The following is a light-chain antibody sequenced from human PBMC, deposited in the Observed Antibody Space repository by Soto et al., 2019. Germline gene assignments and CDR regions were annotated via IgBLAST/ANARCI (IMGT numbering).Light chain of an antibody. V-gene: IGKV3-20*01. J-gene: IGKJ1*01. Sequence: EIVLTQSPGTLSLSPWERATLSCRASQSVSGRYLAWYQQKPGQAPRLLIYGASSRAPGIPDRFSGSGSGTDFTLTISRLEPEDFAVYYCQQYGSSPRTFGQGTKVEIK. CDR1: QSVSGRY. CDR3: QQYGSSPRT. CDR2: GAS.